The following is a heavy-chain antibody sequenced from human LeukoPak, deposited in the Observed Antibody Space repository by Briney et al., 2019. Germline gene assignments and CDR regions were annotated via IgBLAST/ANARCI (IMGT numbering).Heavy chain of an antibody. CDR1: GFTFSRYA. V-gene: IGHV3-23*01. Sequence: GGTLTLSRAASGFTFSRYAMSWVREAPGKGLEYISAISSSGDDTLYADSVKGRFTISRDNFKNTLYLQMNSLRAEDTAVYYCAKGQTWASVYFDSWGQGALVTVSS. J-gene: IGHJ4*02. CDR3: AKGQTWASVYFDS. CDR2: ISSSGDDT. D-gene: IGHD7-27*01.